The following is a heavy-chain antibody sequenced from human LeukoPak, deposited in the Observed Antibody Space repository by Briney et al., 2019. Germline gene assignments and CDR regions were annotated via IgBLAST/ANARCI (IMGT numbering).Heavy chain of an antibody. CDR1: GFTFSSYR. V-gene: IGHV3-74*01. D-gene: IGHD2-15*01. CDR3: AGGRDSTQLYFDS. CDR2: IDSDGNRI. Sequence: GGSLRLSCAASGFTFSSYRMNWVRQAPGQGLVWVSRIDSDGNRISYVDSVKGRFTISRDNAKNTLYLQMNSLRAEDTAVYYCAGGRDSTQLYFDSWGQGTLVTVSS. J-gene: IGHJ4*02.